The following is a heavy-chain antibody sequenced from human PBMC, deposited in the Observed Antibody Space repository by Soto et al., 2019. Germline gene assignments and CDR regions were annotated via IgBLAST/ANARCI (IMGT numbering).Heavy chain of an antibody. Sequence: EVQLLESGGGLVQPGGSLRLSCAASGFTFSSYAMSWVRQAPGKGLEWVSAISGSGGSTYYADSVKGRFTISRDNSKDTLYLQMNSLRAEDTAVYYCASNRSGWYFLSWGQGTLVTVSS. CDR1: GFTFSSYA. CDR3: ASNRSGWYFLS. D-gene: IGHD6-19*01. CDR2: ISGSGGST. V-gene: IGHV3-23*01. J-gene: IGHJ4*02.